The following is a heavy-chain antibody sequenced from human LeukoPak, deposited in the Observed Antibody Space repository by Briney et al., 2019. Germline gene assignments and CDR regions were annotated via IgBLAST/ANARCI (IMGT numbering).Heavy chain of an antibody. J-gene: IGHJ6*02. V-gene: IGHV4-59*12. CDR2: IYHSGST. CDR3: ARDHDYGDQGYGMDV. Sequence: SETLSLTCTVSGGSISSYYWSWIRQPAGKGLEWIGYIYHSGSTYYNPSLKSRVTISVDRSKNQFSLKLSSVTAADTAVYYCARDHDYGDQGYGMDVWGQGTTVTVSS. D-gene: IGHD4-17*01. CDR1: GGSISSYY.